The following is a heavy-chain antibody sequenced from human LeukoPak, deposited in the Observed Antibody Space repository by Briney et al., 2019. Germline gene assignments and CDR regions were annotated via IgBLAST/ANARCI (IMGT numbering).Heavy chain of an antibody. CDR1: GFTVSSNY. D-gene: IGHD4-17*01. V-gene: IGHV3-66*01. Sequence: PGGSLRLSCAASGFTVSSNYMSWVRQASGKGLEWVSVIYSDSGGSTYYADSVKGRFTMSRDNSKNTLYLHMNSLRAEDTAVYYCARGFTHDYGDYFDYWGQGTLVTVSS. J-gene: IGHJ4*02. CDR2: IYSDSGGST. CDR3: ARGFTHDYGDYFDY.